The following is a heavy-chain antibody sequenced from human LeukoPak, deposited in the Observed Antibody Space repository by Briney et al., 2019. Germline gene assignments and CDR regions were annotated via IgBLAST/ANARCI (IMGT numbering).Heavy chain of an antibody. D-gene: IGHD1-7*01. V-gene: IGHV7-4-1*02. CDR1: GGTFSSYA. CDR3: AREGYNWNYVD. Sequence: ASVKVSCKASGGTFSSYAISWVRQAPGQGLEWMGWINTNTGNPTYAQGLTGRYVFSLDTSDSTAYLQISSLQAEDTAEYYCAREGYNWNYVDWGQGTLVTVSS. CDR2: INTNTGNP. J-gene: IGHJ4*02.